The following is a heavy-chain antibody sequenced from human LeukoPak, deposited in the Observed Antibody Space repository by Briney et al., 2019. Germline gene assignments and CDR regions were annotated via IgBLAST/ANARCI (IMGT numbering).Heavy chain of an antibody. V-gene: IGHV5-51*01. Sequence: GESLKISCKGSGYSFTSYWIGWVRQMPGKGLEWMGTIYPGDSDTRYSPSFQGQVTISADKSISTAYLQWSSLKASDTAMYYCARQGSGTIFGVVTDAFDIWGQGTMVTVSS. CDR1: GYSFTSYW. CDR3: ARQGSGTIFGVVTDAFDI. D-gene: IGHD3-3*01. J-gene: IGHJ3*02. CDR2: IYPGDSDT.